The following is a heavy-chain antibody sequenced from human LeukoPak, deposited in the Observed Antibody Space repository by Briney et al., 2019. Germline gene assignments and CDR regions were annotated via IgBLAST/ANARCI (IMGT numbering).Heavy chain of an antibody. CDR3: ARSRNRYCSSTSCYVGVDY. J-gene: IGHJ4*02. CDR2: IIPIFGAA. D-gene: IGHD2-2*01. V-gene: IGHV1-69*13. CDR1: GGTFSSYA. Sequence: GASVKVSCKASGGTFSSYAISWVRQAPGQGLEWMGGIIPIFGAANYAQKFQGRVTITADESTSTAYMELSSLRSEDTAVYYCARSRNRYCSSTSCYVGVDYWGQGTLVTVSS.